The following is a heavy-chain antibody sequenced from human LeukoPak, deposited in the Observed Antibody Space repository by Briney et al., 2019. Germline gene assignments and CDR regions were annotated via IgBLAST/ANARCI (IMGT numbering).Heavy chain of an antibody. CDR2: FDPEDGET. D-gene: IGHD2-2*01. CDR1: GYTLTELS. Sequence: GASVKVSCKVSGYTLTELSMHWVRQAPGKGLGWMGGFDPEDGETIYAQKFQGRVTMTEDTSTDTAYMELSSLRSEDTAVYYCARGIHGGYCSSTSCYLPSDYWGQGTLVTVSS. V-gene: IGHV1-24*01. CDR3: ARGIHGGYCSSTSCYLPSDY. J-gene: IGHJ4*02.